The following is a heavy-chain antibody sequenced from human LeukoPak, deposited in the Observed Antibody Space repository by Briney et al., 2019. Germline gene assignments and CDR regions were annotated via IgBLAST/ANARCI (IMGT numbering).Heavy chain of an antibody. V-gene: IGHV4-34*01. CDR3: ARGRKIAVAGTFDY. J-gene: IGHJ4*02. CDR1: GGSFSGYY. CDR2: INHSGST. D-gene: IGHD6-19*01. Sequence: SETLSLTCAVYGGSFSGYYWSWIRQPPVKGLEWIGEINHSGSTNYNPSLKSRVTISVDTSKNQFSLKLSSVTAADTAVYYCARGRKIAVAGTFDYWGQGTLVTVSS.